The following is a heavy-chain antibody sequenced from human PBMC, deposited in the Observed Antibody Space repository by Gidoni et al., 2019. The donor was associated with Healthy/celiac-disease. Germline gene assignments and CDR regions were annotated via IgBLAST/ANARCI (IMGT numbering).Heavy chain of an antibody. CDR2: LSGSGGST. J-gene: IGHJ4*02. V-gene: IGHV3-23*01. CDR1: GFTFSSYA. CDR3: ANTLLRIAVAGTRY. Sequence: EVQLLESGGGLVQPGGSLRLSCAASGFTFSSYAMSWVRQAPGKGLEWVSALSGSGGSTYYADSVKGRFTISRDNSKNTLYLQMNSLRAEDTAVYYCANTLLRIAVAGTRYWGQGTLVTVSS. D-gene: IGHD6-19*01.